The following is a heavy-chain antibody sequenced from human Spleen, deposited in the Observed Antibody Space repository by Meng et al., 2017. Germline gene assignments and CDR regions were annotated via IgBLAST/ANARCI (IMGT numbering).Heavy chain of an antibody. D-gene: IGHD6-13*01. V-gene: IGHV3-66*01. Sequence: GESLKISCAASGFTVSHNYMSWVRQAPGKGLEWVSVIYSGGNTYYADSVKGRFTISRDNSRNTLYLEMDNLRVDDTAMYFCARSAYSSKVPRFFDFWGQGALVTVSS. J-gene: IGHJ4*02. CDR1: GFTVSHNY. CDR3: ARSAYSSKVPRFFDF. CDR2: IYSGGNT.